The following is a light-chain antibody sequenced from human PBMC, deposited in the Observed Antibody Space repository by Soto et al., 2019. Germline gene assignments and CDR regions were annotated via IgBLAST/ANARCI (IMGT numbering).Light chain of an antibody. Sequence: SALTQPASVSGSPGQSITISCTGTSSDVGSYNLASWYQQHPGKAPKLMIYEVSKRPSGVSNRFSGSKSGNTASLTISGLQAEDEADYYCCSYAGSSTFYVFGTGTKVTVL. V-gene: IGLV2-23*02. CDR1: SSDVGSYNL. CDR2: EVS. CDR3: CSYAGSSTFYV. J-gene: IGLJ1*01.